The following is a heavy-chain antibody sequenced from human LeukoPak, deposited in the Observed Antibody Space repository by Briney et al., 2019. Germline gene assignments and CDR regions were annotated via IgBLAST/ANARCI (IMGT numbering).Heavy chain of an antibody. V-gene: IGHV1-18*01. CDR1: GYTFKSHA. D-gene: IGHD3-10*02. CDR3: AKNLFGELSEFDY. Sequence: ASVKVSCKASGYTFKSHAIHWVRQAPGQGLEWMGWISAYNGNTNYAQKLQGRVTMTTDTSTSTAYMELRSLRSDDTAVYYCAKNLFGELSEFDYWGQGTLVTVSS. J-gene: IGHJ4*02. CDR2: ISAYNGNT.